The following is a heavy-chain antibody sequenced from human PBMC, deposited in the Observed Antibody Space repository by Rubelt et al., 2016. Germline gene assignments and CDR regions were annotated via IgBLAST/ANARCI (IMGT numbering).Heavy chain of an antibody. V-gene: IGHV3-48*03. CDR1: GFTFSSHE. CDR2: ISSSGDTR. CDR3: ASRAPFDYGRSGGH. D-gene: IGHD4/OR15-4a*01. Sequence: EVQLVESGGGLVQPGGSLRLSCAASGFTFSSHEMHWVRQAPGKGLEWVAYISSSGDTRLYADSVKGQFTISRDNVQKSLYLQMNTLRAEESAVYYCASRAPFDYGRSGGHWGQGTLVTVSS. J-gene: IGHJ4*02.